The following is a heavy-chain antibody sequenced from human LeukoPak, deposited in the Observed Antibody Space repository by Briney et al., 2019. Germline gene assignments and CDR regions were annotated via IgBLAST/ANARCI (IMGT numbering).Heavy chain of an antibody. Sequence: SETLSLTCTASGGSISSYYWSWIRQPPGKGLVWIGYIYYSGSTNYNPSLKSRVTISVDTSKNQFSLKLSSVTAADTAVYYCARLGGYCSGGSCQGPDAFDIWGQGTMVTVSS. V-gene: IGHV4-59*08. J-gene: IGHJ3*02. D-gene: IGHD2-15*01. CDR3: ARLGGYCSGGSCQGPDAFDI. CDR2: IYYSGST. CDR1: GGSISSYY.